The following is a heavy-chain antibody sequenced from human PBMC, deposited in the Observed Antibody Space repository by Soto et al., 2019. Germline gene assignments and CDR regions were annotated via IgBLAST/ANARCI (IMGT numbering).Heavy chain of an antibody. V-gene: IGHV3-30*18. D-gene: IGHD3-16*02. CDR2: MPYDGNNQ. CDR1: GFTFSSYA. J-gene: IGHJ4*02. Sequence: QVQLVESGGGVVQPGRSLRLSCAASGFTFSSYAMHWVRQAPGKGLEWVAVMPYDGNNQYFADSVKGRFTISRDNFKNTLYLQMNSLRPEDTAVYYCAKALGELSPESFDYWGQGILVTVSS. CDR3: AKALGELSPESFDY.